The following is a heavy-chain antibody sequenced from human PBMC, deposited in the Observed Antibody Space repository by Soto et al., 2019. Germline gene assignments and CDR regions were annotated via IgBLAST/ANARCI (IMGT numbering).Heavy chain of an antibody. D-gene: IGHD2-21*01. CDR3: TIGSWSGEVFDI. CDR2: IIPMLGVR. V-gene: IGHV1-69*02. J-gene: IGHJ3*02. Sequence: QVQLVQSGAEVKKPGSSVKVSCKDSGGTFSTYSMFWVRQAPGQGLEWMGRIIPMLGVRNYAQRFQDRVTIIADKSTATVHMELSSLSSEDTALYYCTIGSWSGEVFDIWGQGTMVTVSS. CDR1: GGTFSTYS.